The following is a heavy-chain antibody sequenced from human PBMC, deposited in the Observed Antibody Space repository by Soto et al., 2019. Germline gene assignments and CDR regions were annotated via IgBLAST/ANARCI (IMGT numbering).Heavy chain of an antibody. J-gene: IGHJ4*02. V-gene: IGHV4-4*02. D-gene: IGHD1-26*01. Sequence: QVQLRESGPGQVKPSGTLSLTCAVSGGSISSSNWWSWVRQSPGKGLEYIGEIYHSGSSDYNPSRESRVSMSVDKSKNQSSLRLESLIAADTAVYYCASHSGSYVNNWGQGILVTVSS. CDR1: GGSISSSNW. CDR3: ASHSGSYVNN. CDR2: IYHSGSS.